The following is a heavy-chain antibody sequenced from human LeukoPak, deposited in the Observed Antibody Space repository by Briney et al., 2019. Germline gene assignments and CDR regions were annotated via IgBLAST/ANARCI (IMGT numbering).Heavy chain of an antibody. D-gene: IGHD6-19*01. Sequence: GRSLRLSCAASGFTFSSYAMHWVRQAPGKGLGWVAVISYDGSNKYYADSVKGRFTISRDNSKNTLYLQMNSLRAEDTAVYYCARDAAVAGTRDYYYYYMDVWGKGTTVTVSS. CDR1: GFTFSSYA. CDR2: ISYDGSNK. J-gene: IGHJ6*03. CDR3: ARDAAVAGTRDYYYYYMDV. V-gene: IGHV3-30*04.